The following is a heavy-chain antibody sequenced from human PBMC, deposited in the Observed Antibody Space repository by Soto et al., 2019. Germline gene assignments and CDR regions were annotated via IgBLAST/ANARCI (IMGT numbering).Heavy chain of an antibody. Sequence: QVQLQQWGAGLLKPSETLSLTCAVYGGSFSGCYWTWIRQPPGTGLEWIGEINHSGSTNYNPSLKSRVTISVDTSKNQFSLKLTSVTAADTAVYYCARDNITGLFDYWDQGTLVTVSS. CDR1: GGSFSGCY. D-gene: IGHD2-8*02. J-gene: IGHJ4*02. V-gene: IGHV4-34*01. CDR2: INHSGST. CDR3: ARDNITGLFDY.